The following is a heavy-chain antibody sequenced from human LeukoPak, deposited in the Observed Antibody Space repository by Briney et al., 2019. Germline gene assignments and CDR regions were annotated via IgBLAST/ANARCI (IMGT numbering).Heavy chain of an antibody. CDR2: INAGNGNT. D-gene: IGHD6-6*01. CDR1: GYTFTSYA. Sequence: VKVSCKASGYTFTSYAMHWVRQAPGQRLEWMGWINAGNGNTKYSQKFQGRVTITRDTSASTAYMELSSLRSEDTAVYYCARGSKYYFDYWGQGTLVTVSS. J-gene: IGHJ4*02. V-gene: IGHV1-3*01. CDR3: ARGSKYYFDY.